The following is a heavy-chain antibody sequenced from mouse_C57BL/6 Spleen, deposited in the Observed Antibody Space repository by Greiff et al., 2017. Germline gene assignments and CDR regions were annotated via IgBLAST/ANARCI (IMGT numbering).Heavy chain of an antibody. Sequence: VKVVESGAELARPGASVKLSCKASGYTFTSYGISWVKQRTGQGLEWIGEIYPRSGNTYYNEKFKGKATLTADKSSSTAYMELRSLTSEDSAVYFCAREGSSGYVYYFDYWGQGTTLTVSS. CDR2: IYPRSGNT. D-gene: IGHD3-2*02. J-gene: IGHJ2*01. CDR3: AREGSSGYVYYFDY. CDR1: GYTFTSYG. V-gene: IGHV1-81*01.